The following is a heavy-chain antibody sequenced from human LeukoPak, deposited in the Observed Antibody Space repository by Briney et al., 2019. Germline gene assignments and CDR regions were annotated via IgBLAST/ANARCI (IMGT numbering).Heavy chain of an antibody. CDR3: AREGYSYGTPRVDY. Sequence: SSETLSLTCAVYGGSFSGYYWSWIRQPPGKGLEWIGEINHSGSTNYNPSLKSRVTLSVDTSKNQFSLKLSSVTAADTAVYYCAREGYSYGTPRVDYWGQGTLVTVSS. J-gene: IGHJ4*02. CDR1: GGSFSGYY. CDR2: INHSGST. V-gene: IGHV4-34*01. D-gene: IGHD5-18*01.